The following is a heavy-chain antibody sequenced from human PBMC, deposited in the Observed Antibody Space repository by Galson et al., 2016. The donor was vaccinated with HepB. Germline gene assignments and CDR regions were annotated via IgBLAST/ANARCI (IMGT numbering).Heavy chain of an antibody. V-gene: IGHV3-30*04. J-gene: IGHJ5*02. Sequence: SLRLSCAASGFNFNSYAMHWVRQAPGKGLEWVAVISYDGSNTYYTDSVQGRFTISRDNSKNTLYLQMNSLRAEDTAVYYCARGYYYDSTGYPRFDPWGQGTLVTVSS. D-gene: IGHD3-22*01. CDR3: ARGYYYDSTGYPRFDP. CDR2: ISYDGSNT. CDR1: GFNFNSYA.